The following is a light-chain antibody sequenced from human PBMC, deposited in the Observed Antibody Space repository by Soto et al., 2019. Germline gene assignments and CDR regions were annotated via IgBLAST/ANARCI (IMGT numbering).Light chain of an antibody. CDR3: QQYGRSSWT. J-gene: IGKJ1*01. V-gene: IGKV3-20*01. CDR2: GAS. Sequence: EIVLTQSPGTLSLSPGERATLSCRASQSVSSSYLAWYQQKPCQAPRLLIYGASSRATSIPDRFSGSGSGTDFTLTISRLEPKDCPVYDGQQYGRSSWTFGQGTKVEIK. CDR1: QSVSSSY.